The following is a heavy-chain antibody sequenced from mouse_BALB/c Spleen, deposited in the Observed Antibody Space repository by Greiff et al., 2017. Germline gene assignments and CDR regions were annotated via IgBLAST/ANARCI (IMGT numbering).Heavy chain of an antibody. V-gene: IGHV2-9*02. D-gene: IGHD1-1*01. CDR2: IWAGGST. CDR3: AREGVDYGSSSGFAY. CDR1: GFSLTSYG. Sequence: VKLMESGPGLVAPSQSLSITCTVSGFSLTSYGVHWVRQPPGKGLEWLGVIWAGGSTNYNSALMSRLSISKDNSKSQVFLKMNSLQTDDTAMYYCAREGVDYGSSSGFAYWGQGTLVTVSA. J-gene: IGHJ3*01.